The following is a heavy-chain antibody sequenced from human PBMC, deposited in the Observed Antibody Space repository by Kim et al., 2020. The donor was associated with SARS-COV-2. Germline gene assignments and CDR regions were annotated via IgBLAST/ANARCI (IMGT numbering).Heavy chain of an antibody. D-gene: IGHD3-10*01. V-gene: IGHV1-3*01. CDR3: ARWFGELLYSSYYFDY. J-gene: IGHJ4*02. Sequence: RFQGRVTITRDTSANIVYMELSSLRSEDTAVYFCARWFGELLYSSYYFDYWGQGTLVTVSS.